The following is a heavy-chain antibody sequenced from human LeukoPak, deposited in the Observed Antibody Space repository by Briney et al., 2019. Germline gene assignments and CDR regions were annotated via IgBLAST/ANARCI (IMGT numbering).Heavy chain of an antibody. D-gene: IGHD2-2*02. V-gene: IGHV1-69*13. Sequence: ASVKVSCKASGYTFTSYAISWVRQTPGQGLEWMGGIIPIFGTANYAQKFQGRVTITADESTSTAYMELSSLRSEDTAVYYCARDPDCSSTSCYTIRDYWGQGTLVTVSS. CDR1: GYTFTSYA. J-gene: IGHJ4*02. CDR3: ARDPDCSSTSCYTIRDY. CDR2: IIPIFGTA.